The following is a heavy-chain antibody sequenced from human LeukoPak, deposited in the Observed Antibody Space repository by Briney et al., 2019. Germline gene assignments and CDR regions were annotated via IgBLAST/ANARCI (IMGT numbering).Heavy chain of an antibody. CDR2: ITGSGGST. CDR3: ARRMTRDYFYMDV. J-gene: IGHJ6*03. CDR1: GFTFNNYG. Sequence: GGSLRLSCAASGFTFNNYGMSWVRQAPGKGLEWVSTITGSGGSTYYADSVKGRFTISRDNSKNTLYLQMNSLRAEDTAVYYCARRMTRDYFYMDVWGKGTTVTISS. V-gene: IGHV3-23*01.